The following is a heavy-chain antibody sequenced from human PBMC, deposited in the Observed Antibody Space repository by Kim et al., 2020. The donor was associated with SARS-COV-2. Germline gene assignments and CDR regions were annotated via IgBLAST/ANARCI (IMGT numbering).Heavy chain of an antibody. V-gene: IGHV3-48*02. CDR1: GFTFSSQD. CDR3: TRDRVGEKRGDY. CDR2: ITSSSSKT. D-gene: IGHD3-10*01. Sequence: GGSLRLSCAASGFTFSSQDMSWVRQAPGKGLEWISFITSSSSKTAYADSVKGRFTISRDNAKNSLYLQMSSLRDDETGIYYCTRDRVGEKRGDYWGQGTLVTVSS. J-gene: IGHJ4*02.